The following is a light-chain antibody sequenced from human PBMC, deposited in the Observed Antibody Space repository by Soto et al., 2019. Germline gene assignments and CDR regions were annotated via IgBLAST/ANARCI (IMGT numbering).Light chain of an antibody. V-gene: IGKV3-15*01. CDR1: QSVSSN. CDR3: QQYNNWWT. Sequence: ETAMTQSPATLSVSPGERATLSCRASQSVSSNLAWYQQKPGQAPRLLIYGASTRATGIPARFSGSGSGTEFTLTISSLQSEDFAVYYCQQYNNWWTFGQGTKVEIE. CDR2: GAS. J-gene: IGKJ1*01.